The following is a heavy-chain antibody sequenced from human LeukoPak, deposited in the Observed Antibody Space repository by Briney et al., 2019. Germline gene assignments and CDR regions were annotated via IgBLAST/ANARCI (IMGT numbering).Heavy chain of an antibody. D-gene: IGHD6-13*01. Sequence: GGSLRLSCAASGFTFSSYSMNWVRQAPGKGLEWVAYISAGSGIRAYADSVKDRFTISRDIGRNSLDLQMNNLRAEDTAVYFCGRADVAAAGVLSSRQGIRPYYYMGVWGKGTTVIVS. V-gene: IGHV3-48*01. J-gene: IGHJ6*03. CDR3: GRADVAAAGVLSSRQGIRPYYYMGV. CDR1: GFTFSSYS. CDR2: ISAGSGIR.